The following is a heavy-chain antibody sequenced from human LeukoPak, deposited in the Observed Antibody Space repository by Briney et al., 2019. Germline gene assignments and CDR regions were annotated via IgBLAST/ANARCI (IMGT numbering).Heavy chain of an antibody. Sequence: ASVKVSCKASGYTFTSYGISWVRQAPGQGLEWMGWISTYNGNTNYAQKLQGRVTMTTDTSTSTAYMELRSLRSDDTAVYYCARGWAGYCSSTSCYTSSHYYYYMDVRGKGTTVTVSS. CDR3: ARGWAGYCSSTSCYTSSHYYYYMDV. V-gene: IGHV1-18*01. J-gene: IGHJ6*03. CDR1: GYTFTSYG. D-gene: IGHD2-2*02. CDR2: ISTYNGNT.